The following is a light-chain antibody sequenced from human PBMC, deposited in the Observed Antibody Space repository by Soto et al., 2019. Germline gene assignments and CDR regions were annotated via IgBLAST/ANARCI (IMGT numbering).Light chain of an antibody. V-gene: IGKV3-15*01. J-gene: IGKJ4*01. CDR2: GAS. Sequence: EMVVTHSPATLSVSPGERATLSCRASQDVSSNLAWYQQKPGQAPSLLIYGASTRATGTPARFSGSGSGTEFTLTISSLQSEDYAVYFCQQYIRWPLTFGGGTKVDI. CDR1: QDVSSN. CDR3: QQYIRWPLT.